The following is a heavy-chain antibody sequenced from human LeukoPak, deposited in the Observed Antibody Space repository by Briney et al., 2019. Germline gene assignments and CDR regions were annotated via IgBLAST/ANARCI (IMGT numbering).Heavy chain of an antibody. CDR2: INTSGST. D-gene: IGHD4-17*01. J-gene: IGHJ3*01. V-gene: IGHV4-4*07. CDR1: GVSINIYY. CDR3: ARVGYDYGDYLGAFDF. Sequence: SETLSLTCTVSGVSINIYYWSWTRQSAGKGLEWIGRINTSGSTNYNPSLKSRVTMSVDTSKNQFSLKLSPVTAADTAVYYCARVGYDYGDYLGAFDFWGRGTVVSVSS.